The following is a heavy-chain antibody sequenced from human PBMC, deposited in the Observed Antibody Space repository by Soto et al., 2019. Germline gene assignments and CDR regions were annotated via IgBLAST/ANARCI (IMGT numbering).Heavy chain of an antibody. D-gene: IGHD2-2*01. CDR1: GCTFSGYW. J-gene: IGHJ4*02. CDR2: IKQDGSEK. V-gene: IGHV3-7*05. Sequence: GGSHRLSCVSSGCTFSGYWMSLVRQGPGKGPEWVANIKQDGSEKYYVDSVKGRLTISRDKAKNSLYLQMTSLRAEDTAVYHRAKYLSAIPGDSWGQGTLVTVSS. CDR3: AKYLSAIPGDS.